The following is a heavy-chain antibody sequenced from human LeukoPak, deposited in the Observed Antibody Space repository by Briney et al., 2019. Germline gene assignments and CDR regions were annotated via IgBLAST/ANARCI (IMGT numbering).Heavy chain of an antibody. CDR2: IRYDGSRK. CDR3: ARGLAYNYDSSAYFLDY. J-gene: IGHJ4*02. D-gene: IGHD3-22*01. CDR1: GFTFSSYA. V-gene: IGHV3-30*02. Sequence: GGSLRLSCAASGFTFSSYAMHWVRQAPGKGLEWVSFIRYDGSRKYYADSVKGRFTISRDNSKNTLYLQMNSLRAEDTAVYYCARGLAYNYDSSAYFLDYWGQGTLVTVSS.